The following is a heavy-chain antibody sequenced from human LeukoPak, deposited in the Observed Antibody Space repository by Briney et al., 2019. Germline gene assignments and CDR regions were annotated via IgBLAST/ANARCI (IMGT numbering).Heavy chain of an antibody. CDR2: IYYSGST. D-gene: IGHD6-13*01. CDR1: GGSISSGDYY. J-gene: IGHJ4*02. Sequence: SQTLSLTCTVSGGSISSGDYYWSWIRQPPGKGLEWIGYIYYSGSTYYNPSLKSRVTISVDTSKNQFSPKLSSVTAADTAVYYCARAGIAAAGGAFDYWGQGTLVTVSS. V-gene: IGHV4-30-4*01. CDR3: ARAGIAAAGGAFDY.